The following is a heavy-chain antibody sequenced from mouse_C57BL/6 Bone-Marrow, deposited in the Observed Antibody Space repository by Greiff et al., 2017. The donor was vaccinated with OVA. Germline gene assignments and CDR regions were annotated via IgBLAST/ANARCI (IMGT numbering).Heavy chain of an antibody. CDR3: ARRHYYDYVWFAY. V-gene: IGHV5-17*01. CDR2: ISSGSSTI. Sequence: EVMLVESGGGLVKPGGSLKLSCAASGFTFSDYGMHWVRQAPEKGLEWVAYISSGSSTIYYADTVKGRFTISRDNAKNTLFLQMTSLRSEDTAMYYCARRHYYDYVWFAYWGQGTLVTVSA. D-gene: IGHD2-4*01. CDR1: GFTFSDYG. J-gene: IGHJ3*01.